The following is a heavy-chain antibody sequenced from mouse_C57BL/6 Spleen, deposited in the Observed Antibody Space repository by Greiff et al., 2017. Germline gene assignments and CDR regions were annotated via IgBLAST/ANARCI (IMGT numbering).Heavy chain of an antibody. J-gene: IGHJ1*03. CDR2: ISGGGGNT. D-gene: IGHD2-5*01. CDR3: ARPYSNNGYWYFDV. CDR1: GFTFSSYT. Sequence: VQLQESGGGLVKPGGSLKLSCAASGFTFSSYTMPWVRQTPEKGLEWVATISGGGGNTYYPDSVKGRYTISRDNAKNTLYVQMSSLRSEDTALYYCARPYSNNGYWYFDVWGTGTTVTVSS. V-gene: IGHV5-9*01.